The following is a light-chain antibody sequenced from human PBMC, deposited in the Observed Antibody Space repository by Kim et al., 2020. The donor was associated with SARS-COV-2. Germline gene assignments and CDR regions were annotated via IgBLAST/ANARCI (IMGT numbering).Light chain of an antibody. CDR2: QGK. CDR3: QAWDSNTVV. V-gene: IGLV3-1*01. CDR1: NLGDKY. Sequence: SYELTQPPSASVSPGQTASIICSGDNLGDKYASWYQQKPGQSPVVVIYQGKNRPSGIPERCSGSSSGNTATLTISETQAMDEADYYCQAWDSNTVVFGGGTRLTVL. J-gene: IGLJ2*01.